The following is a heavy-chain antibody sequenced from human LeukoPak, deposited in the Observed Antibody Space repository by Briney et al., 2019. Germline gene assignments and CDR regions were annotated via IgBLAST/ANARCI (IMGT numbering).Heavy chain of an antibody. J-gene: IGHJ4*02. Sequence: ASVKVSCKASGYTFTGYYMHWVRQAPGQGLEWMGWINPNSGGTNYAQKFQGRVTMTRDTSISTAYKELSRLRSDDTAVYYCARNLYYYDSSGSIDYWGQGTLVTVSS. V-gene: IGHV1-2*02. CDR3: ARNLYYYDSSGSIDY. CDR1: GYTFTGYY. CDR2: INPNSGGT. D-gene: IGHD3-22*01.